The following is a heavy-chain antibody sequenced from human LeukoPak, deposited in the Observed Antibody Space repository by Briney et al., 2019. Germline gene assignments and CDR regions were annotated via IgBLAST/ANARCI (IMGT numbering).Heavy chain of an antibody. Sequence: SETLSLTCAVYGGSFSGYYWSCIRQPPGKGLEWIGEINHSGSTNYNPSLKSRVTISVDTSKNQFSLKLSSVTAADTAVYYCARGAEYYAIWRGYAGYSDYWGQGISVTVSS. V-gene: IGHV4-34*01. CDR2: INHSGST. D-gene: IGHD3-3*01. J-gene: IGHJ4*02. CDR3: ARGAEYYAIWRGYAGYSDY. CDR1: GGSFSGYY.